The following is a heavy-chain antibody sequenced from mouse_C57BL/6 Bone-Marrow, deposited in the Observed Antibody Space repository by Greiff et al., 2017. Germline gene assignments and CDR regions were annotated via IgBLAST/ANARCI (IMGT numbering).Heavy chain of an antibody. CDR1: GFSLSTFGMG. CDR2: IWWDDDK. J-gene: IGHJ4*01. CDR3: ARIARLLGRYYAMDY. D-gene: IGHD2-3*01. Sequence: ESGPGILQPSQTLSLTCSFSGFSLSTFGMGVGWIRQPSGKGLEWLAHIWWDDDKYYNPALKSRLTISKDTSKNKVFLKIANVDTADTATYYCARIARLLGRYYAMDYWGQGTSVTVSS. V-gene: IGHV8-8*01.